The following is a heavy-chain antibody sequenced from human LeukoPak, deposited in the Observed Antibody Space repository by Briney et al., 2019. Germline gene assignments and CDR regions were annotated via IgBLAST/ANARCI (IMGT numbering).Heavy chain of an antibody. V-gene: IGHV4-38-2*02. CDR1: GYSISSGYY. J-gene: IGHJ4*02. D-gene: IGHD6-13*01. Sequence: PSETLSLTCTVSGYSISSGYYWGWIRQPPGKGLEGIGSIYHSGSTYYNPSLKSRVTISVDTTKNQFSLKLSSVSAADTAVYYCARVGRLSSSSWYSPFDYWGQGTLVTVSS. CDR3: ARVGRLSSSSWYSPFDY. CDR2: IYHSGST.